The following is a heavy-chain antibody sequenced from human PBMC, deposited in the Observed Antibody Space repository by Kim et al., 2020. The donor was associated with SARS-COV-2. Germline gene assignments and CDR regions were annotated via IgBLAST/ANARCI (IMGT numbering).Heavy chain of an antibody. V-gene: IGHV4-59*09. D-gene: IGHD6-19*01. J-gene: IGHJ4*02. Sequence: NPSLKSRVTISVDTSKNQFSLKLSSVTAADTAVYYCARGSSGWYSFFDYWGQGTLVTVSS. CDR3: ARGSSGWYSFFDY.